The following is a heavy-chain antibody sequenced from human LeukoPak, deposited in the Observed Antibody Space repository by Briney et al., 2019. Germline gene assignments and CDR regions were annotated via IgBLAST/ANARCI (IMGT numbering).Heavy chain of an antibody. J-gene: IGHJ4*02. Sequence: PGGSLRLSCAVSGFTFNSYAMSWVRQAPGRGLEWVSSFSGSSGGTYYADSVKGRFTISRDNSKNTLYLQMSSLRPEDTAVYYCAKDLRVAAADYYFDCWGQGTLVTVSS. CDR3: AKDLRVAAADYYFDC. D-gene: IGHD6-13*01. CDR2: FSGSSGGT. V-gene: IGHV3-23*01. CDR1: GFTFNSYA.